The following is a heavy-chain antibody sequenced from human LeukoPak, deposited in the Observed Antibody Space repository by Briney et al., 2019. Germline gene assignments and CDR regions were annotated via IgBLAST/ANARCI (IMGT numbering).Heavy chain of an antibody. CDR3: AKGGIRSGAFDI. CDR2: FYYSGST. CDR1: GGSISNYY. D-gene: IGHD6-13*01. J-gene: IGHJ3*02. V-gene: IGHV4-59*01. Sequence: PSETLSLTCTVSGGSISNYYWSWIRQPPGKGLDWIGYFYYSGSTSYNPSLKSRVTISVATSKNQFSLKLSSVTAADTAVYYCAKGGIRSGAFDIWGQGTRVTVSS.